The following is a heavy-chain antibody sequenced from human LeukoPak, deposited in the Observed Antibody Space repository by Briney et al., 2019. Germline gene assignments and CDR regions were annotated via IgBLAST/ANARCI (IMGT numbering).Heavy chain of an antibody. CDR3: ARGKGVYDFWSGSLISYYFDY. V-gene: IGHV4-59*01. Sequence: SETLSLTCTVSGGSISSYYWSWIWQPPGKGLEWIGYIYYSGSTNYNPSLKSRVTISVDTSKNQFSLKLSSVTAADTAVYYCARGKGVYDFWSGSLISYYFDYWGQGTLVTVSS. CDR1: GGSISSYY. D-gene: IGHD3-3*01. CDR2: IYYSGST. J-gene: IGHJ4*02.